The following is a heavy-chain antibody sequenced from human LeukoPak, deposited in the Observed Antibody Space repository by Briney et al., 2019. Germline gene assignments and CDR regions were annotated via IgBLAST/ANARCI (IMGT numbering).Heavy chain of an antibody. CDR1: GYSISSGYY. Sequence: SETLSLTCTVSGYSISSGYYWGWIRQPPGKGLEWIGSIYHSGSTYYNPSLKSRVTISVDTSKNQFSLKLSSVTAADTAVYYCARNEILQAVAGYFDYWGQGTLVTVSS. D-gene: IGHD6-19*01. V-gene: IGHV4-38-2*02. CDR3: ARNEILQAVAGYFDY. CDR2: IYHSGST. J-gene: IGHJ4*02.